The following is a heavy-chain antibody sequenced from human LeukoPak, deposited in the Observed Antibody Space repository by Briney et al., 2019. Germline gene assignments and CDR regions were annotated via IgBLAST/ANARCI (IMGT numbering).Heavy chain of an antibody. Sequence: GGSLRLSCAASGFTFSSYAMHWVRQAPGKGLEWVAVISYDGSNKYYADSVKGRFTVSRDNSKNTLYLQMNSLRAEDTAVYYCAGERGVIITYGGQGTLVTVSS. J-gene: IGHJ4*02. CDR1: GFTFSSYA. CDR2: ISYDGSNK. D-gene: IGHD3-10*01. V-gene: IGHV3-30-3*01. CDR3: AGERGVIITY.